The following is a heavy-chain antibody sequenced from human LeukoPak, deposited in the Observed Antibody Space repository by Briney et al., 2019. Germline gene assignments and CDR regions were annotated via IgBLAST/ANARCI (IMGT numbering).Heavy chain of an antibody. J-gene: IGHJ6*03. CDR1: GGSFSGYY. D-gene: IGHD1-26*01. V-gene: IGHV4-34*01. CDR3: ARGRRIVGAPWGNYYYYYYMDV. CDR2: INHSGST. Sequence: SETLSLTCAVYGGSFSGYYWSWIRQPPGKGLEWIGEINHSGSTNYNPSLKSRVTISVDASKNQFSLKLSSVTAADTAVYYCARGRRIVGAPWGNYYYYYYMDVWGKGTTVTVSS.